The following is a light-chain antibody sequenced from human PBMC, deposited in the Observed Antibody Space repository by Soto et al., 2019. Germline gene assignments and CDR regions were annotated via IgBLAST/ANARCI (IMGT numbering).Light chain of an antibody. V-gene: IGKV2-28*01. CDR3: MQALQTQWT. J-gene: IGKJ1*01. CDR2: LGS. Sequence: DIVMTQSPLSLPVTPGEPASISCRSSQSLLHSNGYNYLDWYLQRPGQSPQLLIYLGSNRASGVPDRFSGSASGTDFTLKISRVEAEDVGVYYCMQALQTQWTFGQWTKVEIK. CDR1: QSLLHSNGYNY.